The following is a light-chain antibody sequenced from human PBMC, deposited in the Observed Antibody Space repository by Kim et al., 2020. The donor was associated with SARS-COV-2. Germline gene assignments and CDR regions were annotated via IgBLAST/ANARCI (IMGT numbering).Light chain of an antibody. V-gene: IGLV2-23*01. CDR3: CSYAGSSTLV. CDR2: EGS. Sequence: QSITISCTGTSSDVGSYNLGSCYQQHPGKAPKLMIYEGSKRPSGVSNRFSGSKSGNTASLTISGLQAEDEADYYCCSYAGSSTLVFGGGTQLTVL. J-gene: IGLJ2*01. CDR1: SSDVGSYNL.